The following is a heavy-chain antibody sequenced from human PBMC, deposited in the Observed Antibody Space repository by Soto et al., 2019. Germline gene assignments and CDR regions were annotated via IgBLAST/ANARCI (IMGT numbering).Heavy chain of an antibody. CDR3: ARAGSYDSSGYGAY. V-gene: IGHV3-30-3*01. CDR2: ISYDGSKK. CDR1: GFTFSSYA. J-gene: IGHJ4*02. Sequence: QVQLVESGGGVVQPGRSLRLSCAASGFTFSSYAMHWVRQAPGKGLEWVAVISYDGSKKYYEDSVKGQFTISKDKSKNTLYLQMNSLRAEDTAVYYCARAGSYDSSGYGAYWGQGTLVTVSS. D-gene: IGHD3-22*01.